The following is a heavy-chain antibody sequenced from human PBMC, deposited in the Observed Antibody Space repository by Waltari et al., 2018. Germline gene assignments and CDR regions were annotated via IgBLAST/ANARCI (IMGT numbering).Heavy chain of an antibody. V-gene: IGHV3-74*01. CDR1: GFTFSTFW. J-gene: IGHJ5*02. Sequence: EVQLVESGGDLVQPGGSLRLSCAASGFTFSTFWVHWVRQVPGKGLVWVLRIKRDGRATSYADSVKGRFTISRDNAKNTVYLQMNSLRAEDTAVYHCASDVHSGRYGWFDPWGQGTLVTVSS. CDR3: ASDVHSGRYGWFDP. D-gene: IGHD1-26*01. CDR2: IKRDGRAT.